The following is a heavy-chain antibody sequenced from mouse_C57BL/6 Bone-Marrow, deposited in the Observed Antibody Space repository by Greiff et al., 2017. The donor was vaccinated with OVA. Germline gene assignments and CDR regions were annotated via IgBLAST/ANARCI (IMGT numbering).Heavy chain of an antibody. CDR3: ASGDGYWLWEG. J-gene: IGHJ2*01. D-gene: IGHD2-3*01. CDR1: GYTFTSYW. Sequence: VQLQQPGTDLVKPGDSVKLSCKASGYTFTSYWMHWVKQRPGQGLAWIGRIDPEDGETKYAPKFPGKATTTADTSSNTACLQLSSLTSEDAAVYCCASGDGYWLWEGWGQGTTLTVSS. CDR2: IDPEDGET. V-gene: IGHV14-2*01.